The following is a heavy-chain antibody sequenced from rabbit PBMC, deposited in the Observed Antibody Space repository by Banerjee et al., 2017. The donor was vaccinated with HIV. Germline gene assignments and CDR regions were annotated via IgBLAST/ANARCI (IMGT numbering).Heavy chain of an antibody. CDR2: IYGGSSGST. CDR1: GFPFSSSYW. J-gene: IGHJ4*01. V-gene: IGHV1S45*01. CDR3: ARGSSGDDSFNL. D-gene: IGHD1-1*01. Sequence: EESGGDLVKPEGSLTLTCTASGFPFSSSYWICWVRQAPGKGLEWIGCIYGGSSGSTYYASWAKGRFTISKTSSTTVTLQMTSLTAADTATYFCARGSSGDDSFNLWGQGTLVTVS.